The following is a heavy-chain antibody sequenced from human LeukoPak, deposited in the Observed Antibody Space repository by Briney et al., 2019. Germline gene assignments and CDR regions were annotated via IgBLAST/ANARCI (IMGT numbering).Heavy chain of an antibody. CDR1: GYTFTSYG. V-gene: IGHV1-18*01. D-gene: IGHD3-22*01. J-gene: IGHJ4*02. CDR2: ISTYNGNT. Sequence: GASVKVSCKASGYTFTSYGISWVRQAPGQGLEWMGWISTYNGNTNYAQKLQGRVTMTTGTSTSTAYMELRSLRSDDTAVYYCARNYDSSGYYYYSVGFDYWGQGTLVTVSS. CDR3: ARNYDSSGYYYYSVGFDY.